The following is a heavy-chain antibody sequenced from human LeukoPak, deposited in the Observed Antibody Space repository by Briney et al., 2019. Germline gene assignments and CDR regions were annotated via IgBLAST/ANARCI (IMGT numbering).Heavy chain of an antibody. J-gene: IGHJ3*02. CDR2: IRYDGSNK. CDR3: AREKSGDSRAFDI. V-gene: IGHV3-30*02. Sequence: GGSLRLSCAASGFIFSSYGMHWVRQAPGKGLEWVAFIRYDGSNKYYADSVKGRFTISRDNSKNTLYLQMNSLRAEDTAVYYCAREKSGDSRAFDIWGQGTMVTVSS. D-gene: IGHD3-22*01. CDR1: GFIFSSYG.